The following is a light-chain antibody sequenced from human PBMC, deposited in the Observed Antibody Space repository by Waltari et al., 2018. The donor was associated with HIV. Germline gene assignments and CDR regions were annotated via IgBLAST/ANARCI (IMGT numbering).Light chain of an antibody. J-gene: IGKJ1*01. CDR2: DAS. Sequence: EIVLTQSPATLSLSPGERATLSCRASQSVNSFLAWYQQKPGQAPWLLIYDASNRATGIPARFSGSASGTDFTLTISSLEPEDFAVYYCQQRSSWPPTFGQGTKVEIK. CDR3: QQRSSWPPT. V-gene: IGKV3-11*01. CDR1: QSVNSF.